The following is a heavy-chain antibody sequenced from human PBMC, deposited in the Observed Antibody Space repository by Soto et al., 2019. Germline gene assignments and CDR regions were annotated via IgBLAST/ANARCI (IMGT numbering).Heavy chain of an antibody. D-gene: IGHD2-15*01. V-gene: IGHV1-69*01. CDR3: ARDMGYCSGGSCYRTSPFDY. CDR2: IIPIFGTA. J-gene: IGHJ4*02. Sequence: QVQLVQSGAEVKKPGSSVKVSCKASGGTFSSYAISWVRQAPGQGLEWMGGIIPIFGTANYAQKFQGRVTITEDESTSTAYMELSSLRSEDTAVYYCARDMGYCSGGSCYRTSPFDYWGQGTLVTVSS. CDR1: GGTFSSYA.